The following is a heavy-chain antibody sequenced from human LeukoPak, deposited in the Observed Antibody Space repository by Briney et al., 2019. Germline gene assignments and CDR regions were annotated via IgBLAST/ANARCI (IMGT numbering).Heavy chain of an antibody. CDR1: GFTFSSYG. D-gene: IGHD2-8*01. CDR3: ARETNGFRVDYYYGMDV. CDR2: IWYDGSNK. Sequence: GGSLRLSCAASGFTFSSYGMHWVRQAPGKGLEWVAVIWYDGSNKYYADSVKGRFTISRDSSKNTLYLQMNSLRAEDTAVYYCARETNGFRVDYYYGMDVWGQGTTVTVSS. V-gene: IGHV3-33*01. J-gene: IGHJ6*02.